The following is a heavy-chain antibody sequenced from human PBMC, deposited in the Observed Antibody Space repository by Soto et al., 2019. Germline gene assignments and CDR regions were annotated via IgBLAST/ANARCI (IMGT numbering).Heavy chain of an antibody. V-gene: IGHV3-23*01. CDR2: VGASGTTT. CDR1: GFSFSSHA. D-gene: IGHD2-15*01. CDR3: AKDRYSSLLDPPYYFDY. Sequence: EVQLLESGGDFVQPGGSLRLSCAASGFSFSSHAMSWVRQAPGKGVEWVSAVGASGTTTYYADSVKGRFTISRDNSKNILYLQMNSLSAEDTALYYCAKDRYSSLLDPPYYFDYWGLGTLVTVSS. J-gene: IGHJ4*02.